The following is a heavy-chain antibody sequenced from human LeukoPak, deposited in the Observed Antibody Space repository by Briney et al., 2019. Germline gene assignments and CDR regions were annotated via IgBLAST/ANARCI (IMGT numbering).Heavy chain of an antibody. Sequence: GGSLRLSCAGSGFTFSNYAMIWVRQAPGKGLERVSAIRGSGYNTFYADSVKGRFAISRDNSKNTVYLQMNSLRAEDTAVYYCARDPNGDYIGAFDFQRWGQGTQVTVSS. D-gene: IGHD4-17*01. CDR1: GFTFSNYA. J-gene: IGHJ1*01. CDR2: IRGSGYNT. V-gene: IGHV3-23*01. CDR3: ARDPNGDYIGAFDFQR.